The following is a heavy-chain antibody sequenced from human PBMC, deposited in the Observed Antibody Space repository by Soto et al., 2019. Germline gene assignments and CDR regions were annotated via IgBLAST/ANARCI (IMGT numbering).Heavy chain of an antibody. CDR3: AKGYYYDSSGYDI. V-gene: IGHV3-48*01. D-gene: IGHD3-22*01. J-gene: IGHJ4*02. Sequence: PGASLRLSCAASGFTFSSYSMNWVRQAPGKGLEWVSYISSSSSTIYYADSVKGRFTISRDNAKNSLYLQMNSLRAEDTAVYYCAKGYYYDSSGYDIWGQGT. CDR2: ISSSSSTI. CDR1: GFTFSSYS.